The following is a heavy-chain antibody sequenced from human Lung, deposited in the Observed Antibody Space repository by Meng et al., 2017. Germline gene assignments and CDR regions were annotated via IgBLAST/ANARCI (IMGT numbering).Heavy chain of an antibody. V-gene: IGHV4-34*01. CDR3: ARGPTTMAHDFDY. Sequence: RRQNTGPVILKPPDTLARTSVVTGGSFSDYYWSCIRKPPGKGLEWIGEIKHSGSTNYNPSPESRATISVDTPQNNLSLKLSSVTAADSAVYYCARGPTTMAHDFDYWGQGTLVTVSS. CDR2: IKHSGST. D-gene: IGHD4-11*01. CDR1: GGSFSDYY. J-gene: IGHJ4*02.